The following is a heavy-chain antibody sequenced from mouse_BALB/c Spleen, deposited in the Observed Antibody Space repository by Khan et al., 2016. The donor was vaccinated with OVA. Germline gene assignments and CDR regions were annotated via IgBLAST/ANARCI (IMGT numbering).Heavy chain of an antibody. CDR1: GYSITSDSA. CDR2: IAYSGRA. Sequence: EVQLQESGPGLVKPSQSLSLTCTVTGYSITSDSAWNWIRQFPGNKLEWMGYIAYSGRANYNPSLKSRISITRDTSKNQFFLQLNSVTTEDTATYYCARGLRYFDYWGQGTTLTVSS. D-gene: IGHD3-1*01. J-gene: IGHJ2*01. V-gene: IGHV3-2*02. CDR3: ARGLRYFDY.